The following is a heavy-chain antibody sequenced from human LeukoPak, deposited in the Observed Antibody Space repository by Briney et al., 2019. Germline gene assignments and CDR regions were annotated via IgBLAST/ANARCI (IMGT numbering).Heavy chain of an antibody. CDR1: GFTFSNYG. CDR3: AKGVVAATNAAYYGMDV. D-gene: IGHD2-15*01. J-gene: IGHJ6*02. CDR2: ISYDESDK. V-gene: IGHV3-30*18. Sequence: GRSLRLSCAASGFTFSNYGMHLVRQAPGKGLEWVAVISYDESDKYYADSVKGRFTISRDNSKNTLYLQMNSLRPADTAVYYCAKGVVAATNAAYYGMDVWGQGTTVTVSS.